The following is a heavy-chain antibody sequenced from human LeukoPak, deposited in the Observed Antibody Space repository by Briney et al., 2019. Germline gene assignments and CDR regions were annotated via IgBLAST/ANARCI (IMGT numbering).Heavy chain of an antibody. D-gene: IGHD1-26*01. CDR3: ARVRSGSLRWFDP. V-gene: IGHV1-2*02. Sequence: ASVKVSCKASGYTFTGYYMHWVRQAPGQGLEWMGWINPNSGGTNYAQKFQGRVTKTRDTSISTAYMELSRLRSDDTAVYYCARVRSGSLRWFDPWGQGTLVTVSS. CDR2: INPNSGGT. J-gene: IGHJ5*02. CDR1: GYTFTGYY.